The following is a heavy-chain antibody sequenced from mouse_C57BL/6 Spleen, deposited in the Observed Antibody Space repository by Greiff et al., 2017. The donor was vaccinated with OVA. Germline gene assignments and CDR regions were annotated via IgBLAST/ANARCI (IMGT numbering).Heavy chain of an antibody. V-gene: IGHV1-50*01. D-gene: IGHD4-1*01. CDR1: GYTFTSYW. J-gene: IGHJ3*01. CDR2: IDPSDSYT. Sequence: VQLQQPGAELVKPGASVKLSCKASGYTFTSYWMQWVKQRPGQGLEWIGEIDPSDSYTNYNQKFKGKATLTVDTSSSTAYMQLSSLTSEDSAVYYCARRGTGTVLFAYWGQGTLVTVSA. CDR3: ARRGTGTVLFAY.